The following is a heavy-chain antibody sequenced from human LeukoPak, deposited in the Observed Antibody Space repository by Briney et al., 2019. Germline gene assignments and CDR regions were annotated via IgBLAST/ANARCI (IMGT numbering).Heavy chain of an antibody. D-gene: IGHD2-21*02. V-gene: IGHV3-23*01. CDR2: ISGSGGST. CDR1: GFTFSGYA. Sequence: QPGGSLRLSCAASGFTFSGYAMSWVRQAPGKGLEWVSAISGSGGSTYYEDSVKGRFNISRDNSKNTLYLQMNSLRAEDTAVYYCAKEFSKVVTGAFDIWGQGTMVTVSS. CDR3: AKEFSKVVTGAFDI. J-gene: IGHJ3*02.